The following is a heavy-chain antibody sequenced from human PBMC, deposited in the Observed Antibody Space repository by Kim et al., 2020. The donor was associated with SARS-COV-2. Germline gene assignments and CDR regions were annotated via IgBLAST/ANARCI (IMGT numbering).Heavy chain of an antibody. CDR3: LGGLCFTYF. Sequence: ASVKVSCKTSGYSFTRDSIHWVRQAPGQGLEWMGGIDCDSGNTIYSQKFQGRVTFTTDTSASTAYMELSILRSEDTAVYYCLGGLCFTYF. CDR1: GYSFTRDS. D-gene: IGHD3-16*01. V-gene: IGHV1-3*01. CDR2: IDCDSGNT. J-gene: IGHJ4*01.